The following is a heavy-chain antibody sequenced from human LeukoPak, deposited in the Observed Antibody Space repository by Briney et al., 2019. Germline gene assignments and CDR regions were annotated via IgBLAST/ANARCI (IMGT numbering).Heavy chain of an antibody. V-gene: IGHV1-18*01. J-gene: IGHJ4*02. CDR2: ISGYNDNT. CDR1: GYTFSTYG. CDR3: ARDGVAVAELLDY. D-gene: IGHD6-19*01. Sequence: ASVKVSRKASGYTFSTYGISWVRQAPGQGREWMGWISGYNDNTNSAQKFQGRVTMTTDTSTRTAYMELRSLRSDDTAVYYCARDGVAVAELLDYWGQGTLVTVSS.